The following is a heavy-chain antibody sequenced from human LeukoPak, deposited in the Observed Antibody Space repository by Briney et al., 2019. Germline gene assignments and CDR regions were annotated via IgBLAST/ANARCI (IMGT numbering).Heavy chain of an antibody. V-gene: IGHV3-23*01. J-gene: IGHJ4*02. CDR2: ISGSGGST. CDR1: GLTFSSYA. CDR3: AKNTMVRGVITPFDY. Sequence: PGGSLRLSCAASGLTFSSYAMSWVRQAPGKGLESGSAISGSGGSTDYADSVTGRFTISRDNSKNTLYLQMNSLRAEDTAVYYCAKNTMVRGVITPFDYWGQGTLVTVSS. D-gene: IGHD3-10*01.